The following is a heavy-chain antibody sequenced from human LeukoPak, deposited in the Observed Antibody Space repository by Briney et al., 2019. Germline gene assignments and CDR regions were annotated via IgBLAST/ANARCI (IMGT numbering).Heavy chain of an antibody. J-gene: IGHJ4*02. Sequence: SETLSLTCTVSGGSISSSSYYWGWIRQPPGKGLEWIGSIYYSGSTYYNPSLKSRVTISVDTSKNQFSLKLSSVTAADTAVYYCASKRDGYNFPLDYWGQGTLVTVSS. CDR2: IYYSGST. CDR3: ASKRDGYNFPLDY. CDR1: GGSISSSSYY. D-gene: IGHD5-24*01. V-gene: IGHV4-39*01.